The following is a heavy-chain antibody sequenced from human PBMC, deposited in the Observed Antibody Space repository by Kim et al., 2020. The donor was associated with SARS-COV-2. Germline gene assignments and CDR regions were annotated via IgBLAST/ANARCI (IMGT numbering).Heavy chain of an antibody. CDR2: ISYDGSNK. J-gene: IGHJ6*02. CDR1: GFTLSSYG. V-gene: IGHV3-33*05. D-gene: IGHD1-1*01. Sequence: GGSLRLSCAASGFTLSSYGMHWVRQAPGKGLEWVAVISYDGSNKYYVDSVKGRFTISRENSKNTLYLQMNSLRAEDTAVYYCARDGGTGTRRRGWLYYYYGMDVWGQGTTVTVSS. CDR3: ARDGGTGTRRRGWLYYYYGMDV.